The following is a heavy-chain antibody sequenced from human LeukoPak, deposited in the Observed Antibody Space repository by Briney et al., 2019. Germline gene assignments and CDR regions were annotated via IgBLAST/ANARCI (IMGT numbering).Heavy chain of an antibody. CDR2: ISSSSSYI. V-gene: IGHV3-21*01. D-gene: IGHD5-18*01. J-gene: IGHJ4*02. CDR3: AREHYSYGSFDY. CDR1: GFTFSSYN. Sequence: GGSLRLSCAASGFTFSSYNMNWVRQAPGKGLEWVSSISSSSSYIYYADSVKGRFTISRDNAKNSLYLQMNSLTAEDTAVYYCAREHYSYGSFDYWGQGTLVTVSS.